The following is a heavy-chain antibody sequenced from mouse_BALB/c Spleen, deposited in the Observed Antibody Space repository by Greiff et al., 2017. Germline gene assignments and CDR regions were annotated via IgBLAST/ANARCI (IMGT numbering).Heavy chain of an antibody. CDR3: ARQTSGSSVFAY. V-gene: IGHV5-6-2*01. D-gene: IGHD1-1*01. J-gene: IGHJ3*01. Sequence: EVHLVESGGGLVKLGGSLKLSCAASGFTFSSYYMSWVRQTPEKRLELVAAINSNGGSTYYPDTVKGRFTISRDNAKNTLYLQMSSLKSEDTALYYCARQTSGSSVFAYWGQGTLVTVSA. CDR2: INSNGGST. CDR1: GFTFSSYY.